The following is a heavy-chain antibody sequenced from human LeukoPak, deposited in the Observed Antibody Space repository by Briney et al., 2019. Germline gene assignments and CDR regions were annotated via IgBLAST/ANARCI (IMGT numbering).Heavy chain of an antibody. CDR1: GGSISSGGYY. Sequence: SETLSLTCTVSGGSISSGGYYWSWIRQHPGKGLEWIGYIYYSGSTNYNPSLKSRVTISVDTSKNQFSLKLSSVTAADTAVYYCARGTAANPGGYSGYTIWGAVAGPYYFDYWGQGTLVTVSS. D-gene: IGHD5-12*01. V-gene: IGHV4-31*03. CDR3: ARGTAANPGGYSGYTIWGAVAGPYYFDY. J-gene: IGHJ4*02. CDR2: IYYSGST.